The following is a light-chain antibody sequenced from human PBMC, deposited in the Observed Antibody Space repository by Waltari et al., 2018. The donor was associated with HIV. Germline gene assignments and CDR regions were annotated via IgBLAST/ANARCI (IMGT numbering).Light chain of an antibody. CDR3: CSYAGSYSFV. Sequence: QSALTQPRSVSGSPGQSVTISCTGTSSNVGTYNYVSWYKHHPGEAPKVRIYDVSQRPSGVPDRFSGSKSGNTASLTISGLQAEDEADYYCCSYAGSYSFVFGTGTKVTV. CDR1: SSNVGTYNY. V-gene: IGLV2-11*01. J-gene: IGLJ1*01. CDR2: DVS.